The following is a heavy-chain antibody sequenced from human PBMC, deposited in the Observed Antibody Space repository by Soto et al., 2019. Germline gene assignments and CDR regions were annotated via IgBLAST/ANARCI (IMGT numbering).Heavy chain of an antibody. J-gene: IGHJ4*02. CDR3: ARGEMATTNYASFFDY. Sequence: QPPGKGLEWIGSIYYSGSTYYNPSLKSRVTISVDTSKNQFSLKLSSVTAADTAVYYCARGEMATTNYASFFDYWGQGTLVTVSS. CDR2: IYYSGST. V-gene: IGHV4-39*01. D-gene: IGHD5-12*01.